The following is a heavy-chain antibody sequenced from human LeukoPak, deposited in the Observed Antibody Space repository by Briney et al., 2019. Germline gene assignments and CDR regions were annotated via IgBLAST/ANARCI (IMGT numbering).Heavy chain of an antibody. D-gene: IGHD5-24*01. J-gene: IGHJ4*02. V-gene: IGHV4-59*01. CDR1: GGSISSYY. CDR3: AKGSLQYDY. CDR2: IYYSGST. Sequence: PSETLSLTCTVSGGSISSYYWSWIRQPPGKGLEWIGYIYYSGSTNYNPSLKGRVTISVDTSENQFSLKLSSVTAADTAVYNCAKGSLQYDYWGQGTLVTVSS.